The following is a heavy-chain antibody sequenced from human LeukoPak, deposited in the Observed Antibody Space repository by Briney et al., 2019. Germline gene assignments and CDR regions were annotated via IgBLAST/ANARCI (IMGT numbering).Heavy chain of an antibody. CDR1: GFTVSDNY. D-gene: IGHD1-26*01. J-gene: IGHJ3*02. V-gene: IGHV3-53*01. Sequence: GGSLRLSCAASGFTVSDNYMTWVRQAPGKGLEWVSSIYSAGATHYAESVKGRFTISRDNSKNTLYLQMNSPRAEDMAVYYCARIEWERLGRAFDIWGQGTMVTVSS. CDR2: IYSAGAT. CDR3: ARIEWERLGRAFDI.